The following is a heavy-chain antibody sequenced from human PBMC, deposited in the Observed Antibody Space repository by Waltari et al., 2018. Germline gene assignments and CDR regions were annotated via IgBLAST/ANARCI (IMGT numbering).Heavy chain of an antibody. V-gene: IGHV3-7*01. CDR3: ARDQWFAFDI. CDR1: GSTLSSYW. CDR2: IKKDGSEE. D-gene: IGHD3-22*01. J-gene: IGHJ3*02. Sequence: EVQLVVSGGGLLHPGGSLRLSCAASGSTLSSYWMSWVRQAPGKGREWVANIKKDGSEEYYVDSVRGRFTISRDNAKNSLYLQMNSLRPEDTAVYYCARDQWFAFDIWGQGTMVTVSS.